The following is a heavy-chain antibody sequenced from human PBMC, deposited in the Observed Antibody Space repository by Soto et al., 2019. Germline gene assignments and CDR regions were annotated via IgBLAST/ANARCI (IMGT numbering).Heavy chain of an antibody. Sequence: QVQLVQSGAEVKKPGSSVKVSCKASGGTFSSYAISWVRQAPGQGLEWMGGIIPMFGTADYAQKFQGRVTITADESTSTAYMELSNLRSEDTAVYYCASHYYDSSGYNYYCGMDVWGQGTTVTVSS. J-gene: IGHJ6*02. CDR3: ASHYYDSSGYNYYCGMDV. D-gene: IGHD3-22*01. CDR2: IIPMFGTA. CDR1: GGTFSSYA. V-gene: IGHV1-69*12.